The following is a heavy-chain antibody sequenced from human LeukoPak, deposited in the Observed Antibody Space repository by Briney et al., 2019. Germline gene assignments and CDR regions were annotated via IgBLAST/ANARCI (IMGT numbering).Heavy chain of an antibody. J-gene: IGHJ5*02. Sequence: SETLSLTCTVSGGSISRYYWSWIRQPAGKGLEWIGGSTNQNPSLKSRIAISVDTSKNQFSLKLSSVTAADTAVYYCARGSDDYKLGNHWGHGTLVTVSS. CDR1: GGSISRYY. D-gene: IGHD5-24*01. V-gene: IGHV4-4*07. CDR3: ARGSDDYKLGNH. CDR2: ST.